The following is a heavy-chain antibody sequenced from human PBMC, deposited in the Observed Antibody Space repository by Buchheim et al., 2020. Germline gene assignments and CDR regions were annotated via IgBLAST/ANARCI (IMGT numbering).Heavy chain of an antibody. D-gene: IGHD3-10*01. CDR1: GGSISSDDYY. V-gene: IGHV4-30-4*01. Sequence: QVQLQESGPGLVKPSQTLSLTCTVSGGSISSDDYYWSWIRQPPGKGLEWIGYIYYSGSTYYTPSLKSRLPISVDTSRNQFSLKLSSVTAADTAVYYCARDINGRADYWGQGTL. J-gene: IGHJ4*02. CDR3: ARDINGRADY. CDR2: IYYSGST.